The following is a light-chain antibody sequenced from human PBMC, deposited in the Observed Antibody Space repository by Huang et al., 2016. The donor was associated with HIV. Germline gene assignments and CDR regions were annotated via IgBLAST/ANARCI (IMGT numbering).Light chain of an antibody. CDR1: QSVSSSY. Sequence: EIVLTQSPGTLSLSPGERATLSCRDSQSVSSSYLAWYQQKPGRAQRLLVYGASTRATDIPARFGGIGSGTDFALTISRLEPEDFAVYYCQQYGDSPITFGQGTRLESK. CDR2: GAS. J-gene: IGKJ5*01. CDR3: QQYGDSPIT. V-gene: IGKV3-20*01.